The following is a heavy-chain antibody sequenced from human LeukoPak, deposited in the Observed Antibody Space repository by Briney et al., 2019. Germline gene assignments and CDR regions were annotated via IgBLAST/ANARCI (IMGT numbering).Heavy chain of an antibody. CDR1: GGSISSSSYY. CDR3: ARDGEWFGELSSLYYGMDV. D-gene: IGHD3-10*01. V-gene: IGHV4-39*07. CDR2: IDYSGST. Sequence: SETLSLTCTVSGGSISSSSYYWGWIRQPPGKGLEWIGSIDYSGSTYYNPSLKSRVTMSVDASKSHFSLKLSSVTAADTAVYYCARDGEWFGELSSLYYGMDVWGQGTTVTVSS. J-gene: IGHJ6*02.